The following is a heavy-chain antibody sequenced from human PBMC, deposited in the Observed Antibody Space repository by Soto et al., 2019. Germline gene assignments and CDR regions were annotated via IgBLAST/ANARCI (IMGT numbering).Heavy chain of an antibody. CDR2: MNPNSGNT. Sequence: ASVKVSCKASGYTFTSYDINWVRQATGQGLEWMGWMNPNSGNTGYAQKFQGRVTMTRITSISTAYLELSSLRSGDTAVYYCARGRIGGYWFDPWGQGTLVTVSS. D-gene: IGHD3-16*01. V-gene: IGHV1-8*01. J-gene: IGHJ5*02. CDR3: ARGRIGGYWFDP. CDR1: GYTFTSYD.